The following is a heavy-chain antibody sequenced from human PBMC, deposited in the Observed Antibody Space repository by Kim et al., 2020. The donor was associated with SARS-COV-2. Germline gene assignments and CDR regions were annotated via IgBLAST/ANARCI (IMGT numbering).Heavy chain of an antibody. CDR2: IYYSGST. D-gene: IGHD5-18*01. Sequence: SETLSLTCTVSGGSISSYYWSWIRQPPGKGLEWIGYIYYSGSTNYNPSLKSRVTISVDTYKNQFSLKLSSVTAADTAVYYCARGTAMVVGLGITTYYYGMDVWGQGTTVTVSS. J-gene: IGHJ6*02. CDR1: GGSISSYY. V-gene: IGHV4-59*01. CDR3: ARGTAMVVGLGITTYYYGMDV.